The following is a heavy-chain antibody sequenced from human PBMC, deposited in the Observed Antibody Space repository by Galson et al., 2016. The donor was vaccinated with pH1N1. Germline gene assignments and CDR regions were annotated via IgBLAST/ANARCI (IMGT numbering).Heavy chain of an antibody. CDR1: GFTFSSYG. Sequence: SLRLSCAASGFTFSSYGMHWVRQAPGKGLECLAFISYDGSRKYYADSVKGRFTISRDNSKNTLYLQMNTLRVEDTAVYYCAKEPNGWFLDDWGQGTLVTVSS. CDR2: ISYDGSRK. D-gene: IGHD2-15*01. CDR3: AKEPNGWFLDD. V-gene: IGHV3-30*18. J-gene: IGHJ4*02.